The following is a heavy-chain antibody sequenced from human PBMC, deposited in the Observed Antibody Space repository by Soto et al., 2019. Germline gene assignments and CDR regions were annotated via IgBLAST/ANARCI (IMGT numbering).Heavy chain of an antibody. CDR1: GYTFTGYY. D-gene: IGHD3-22*01. V-gene: IGHV1-2*04. Sequence: ASVKVSCKASGYTFTGYYMHWVRQAPGQGLEWMGWINPNSGGTNYAQKFQGWVTMTRDTSISTAYMELSRLRSDDTAVYYCARAPSAYDSSGSNWFDPWGQGTLVTVSS. J-gene: IGHJ5*02. CDR2: INPNSGGT. CDR3: ARAPSAYDSSGSNWFDP.